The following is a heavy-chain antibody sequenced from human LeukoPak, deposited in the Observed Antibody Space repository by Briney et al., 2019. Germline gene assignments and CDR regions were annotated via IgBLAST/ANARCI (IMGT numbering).Heavy chain of an antibody. V-gene: IGHV3-23*01. CDR3: AKAREVVPGRY. J-gene: IGHJ4*02. CDR2: ISGRGGST. CDR1: GFTFSSDA. Sequence: GGSRRLSWAAAGFTFSSDAMSWVRQAPGKGLEWVSAISGRGGSTFYADSVKGRFTITRHQSKNTLYLQMNSLRAEDTAVYYCAKAREVVPGRYWGQGTLVTVSS. D-gene: IGHD1-14*01.